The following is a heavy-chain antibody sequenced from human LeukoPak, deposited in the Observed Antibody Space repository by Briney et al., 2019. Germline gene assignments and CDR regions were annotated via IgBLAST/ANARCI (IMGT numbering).Heavy chain of an antibody. CDR2: ISSSSSYI. Sequence: GGSLRLSCAASGFTFSSYSMNWVRQAPGKGLEWVSSISSSSSYIYYADSVKGRFTISRDNAKNTLYLQMNSLRAEDTAVYYCARAGGTYSGYGDGMDVWGQGTTVTVSS. V-gene: IGHV3-21*01. CDR1: GFTFSSYS. CDR3: ARAGGTYSGYGDGMDV. D-gene: IGHD5-12*01. J-gene: IGHJ6*02.